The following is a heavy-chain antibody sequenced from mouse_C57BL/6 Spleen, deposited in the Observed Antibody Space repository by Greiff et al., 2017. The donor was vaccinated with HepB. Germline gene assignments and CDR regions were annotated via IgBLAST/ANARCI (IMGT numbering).Heavy chain of an antibody. CDR3: AREGFPLPFAY. CDR2: IDPSDSET. J-gene: IGHJ3*01. D-gene: IGHD2-1*01. V-gene: IGHV1-52*01. Sequence: QVQLKQPGAELVRPGSSVKLSCKASGYTFTSYWMHWVKQRPIQGLEWIGNIDPSDSETHYNQKFKDKATLTVDKSSSTAYMQLSSLTSEDSAVYYCAREGFPLPFAYWGQGTLVTVSA. CDR1: GYTFTSYW.